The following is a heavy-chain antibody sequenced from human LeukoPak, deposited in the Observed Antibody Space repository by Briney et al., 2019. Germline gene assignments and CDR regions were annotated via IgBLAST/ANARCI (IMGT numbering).Heavy chain of an antibody. Sequence: GGSLRLPCAASGFTFSSYSMNWVRQAPGKGLEWVSSISSSSSYIYYADSVKGRFTISRDNAKNSLYLQMNSLRAEDTAVYYCARSLSGWLFDYWGQGTLVTVSS. J-gene: IGHJ4*02. D-gene: IGHD6-19*01. V-gene: IGHV3-21*01. CDR3: ARSLSGWLFDY. CDR2: ISSSSSYI. CDR1: GFTFSSYS.